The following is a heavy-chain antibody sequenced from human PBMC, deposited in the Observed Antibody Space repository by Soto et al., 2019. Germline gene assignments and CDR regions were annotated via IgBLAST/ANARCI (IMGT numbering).Heavy chain of an antibody. Sequence: SETLSLTCTVSGGSITTGVYYWSGIRHLPGKGLEWIGHRYYSESTYYNPSLKSRVSISLDTSKNQFSLKLSFVTAADTAMYYCARTKCSGGSCYSWSLDYWGRGTPVTVSS. CDR1: GGSITTGVYY. V-gene: IGHV4-31*03. CDR2: RYYSEST. D-gene: IGHD2-15*01. CDR3: ARTKCSGGSCYSWSLDY. J-gene: IGHJ4*02.